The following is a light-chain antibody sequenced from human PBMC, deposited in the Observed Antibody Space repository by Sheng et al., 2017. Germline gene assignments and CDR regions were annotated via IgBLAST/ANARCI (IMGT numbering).Light chain of an antibody. Sequence: EIVLTQSPGTLSLSPGERATLSCRASQSVSSSYLAWYQQKPGQAPRLLIYGASNRATGIPDRFSGSESGTDFTLTISRLEPEDFAVYYCQQYGSSPPWTFGQGTRVEIK. CDR1: QSVSSSY. V-gene: IGKV3-20*01. CDR2: GAS. J-gene: IGKJ1*01. CDR3: QQYGSSPPWT.